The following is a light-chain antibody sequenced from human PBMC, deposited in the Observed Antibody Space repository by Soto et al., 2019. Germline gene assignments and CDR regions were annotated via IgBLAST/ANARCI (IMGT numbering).Light chain of an antibody. V-gene: IGLV1-44*01. Sequence: QSVLTQPPSASGTPGQRVSISCSGSSSNIGTNFVDWYQQLPGTAPKLLIYSNNQRPSGVPARFSGSKSGTSASLAISGLQAEDEAEYYCAAWDDSLSAYVFGSGTKVTVL. J-gene: IGLJ1*01. CDR1: SSNIGTNF. CDR3: AAWDDSLSAYV. CDR2: SNN.